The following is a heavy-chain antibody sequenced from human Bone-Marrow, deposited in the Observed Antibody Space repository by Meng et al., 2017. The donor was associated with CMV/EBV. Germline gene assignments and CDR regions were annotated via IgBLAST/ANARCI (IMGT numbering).Heavy chain of an antibody. Sequence: GGSLRLSCAASGLTFTNSAMSWVRQAPGKGLEWVSAISGSGGSTYYADSVKGRFTISRDNSKNTLYLQMNSLRAEDTAVYYCAKDSSSWSHYYFDYWGQGTLVTVSS. J-gene: IGHJ4*02. CDR2: ISGSGGST. D-gene: IGHD6-13*01. V-gene: IGHV3-23*01. CDR1: GLTFTNSA. CDR3: AKDSSSWSHYYFDY.